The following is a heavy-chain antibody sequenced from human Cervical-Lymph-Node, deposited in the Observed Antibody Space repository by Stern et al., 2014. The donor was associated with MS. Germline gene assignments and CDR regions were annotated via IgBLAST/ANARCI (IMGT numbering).Heavy chain of an antibody. V-gene: IGHV4-31*03. CDR1: GGSISSDNYY. Sequence: VQLQESGPGLVKPSQTLSLTCTVSGGSISSDNYYWTWIRQPPGKGLEWIGHLYYSGTTYYNPSLKSRVSITVDTSQNLFSLRLSSVTAADMAVYYCARDHFTTSLDVWGHGTTVTVS. CDR3: ARDHFTTSLDV. D-gene: IGHD3-22*01. CDR2: LYYSGTT. J-gene: IGHJ6*02.